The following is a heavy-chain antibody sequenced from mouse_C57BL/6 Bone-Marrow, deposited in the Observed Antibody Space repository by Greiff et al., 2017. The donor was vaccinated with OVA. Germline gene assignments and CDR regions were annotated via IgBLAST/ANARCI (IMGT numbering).Heavy chain of an antibody. CDR3: ARAGIYYYGSSYVRFAY. CDR1: GYTFTDYY. J-gene: IGHJ3*01. CDR2: INPNNGGT. V-gene: IGHV1-26*01. Sequence: EVQLQQSGPELVKPGASVKISCKASGYTFTDYYMNWVKQSHGKSLEWIGDINPNNGGTSYNQKFKGKATLTVDKSSSTAYMELRSLTSEDSAVYYCARAGIYYYGSSYVRFAYWGQGTLVTVSA. D-gene: IGHD1-1*01.